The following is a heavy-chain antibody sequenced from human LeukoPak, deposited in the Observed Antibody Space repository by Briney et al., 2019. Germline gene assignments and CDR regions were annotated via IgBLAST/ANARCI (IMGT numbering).Heavy chain of an antibody. CDR2: INHSGST. D-gene: IGHD3-10*01. Sequence: KPSETLSLTCAVYGGSFSGYYWSWIRQPPGKGLEWIGEINHSGSTNYNPSLKSRVTISVDTSKNQFSLKLSSVTAPDTAVYYCARGWKDYYGSGSYDWGQGTLVTVSS. CDR1: GGSFSGYY. CDR3: ARGWKDYYGSGSYD. V-gene: IGHV4-34*01. J-gene: IGHJ4*02.